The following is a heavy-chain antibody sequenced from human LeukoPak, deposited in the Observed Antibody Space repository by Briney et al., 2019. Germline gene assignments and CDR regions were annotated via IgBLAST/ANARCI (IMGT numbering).Heavy chain of an antibody. V-gene: IGHV3-23*01. CDR1: GFTLNIYA. Sequence: GGSLRLSCAASGFTLNIYAMNWVRQAPGKGLEWVSAISGSGGSTYYADSVKGRFTISRDNSKNTLYLQMNSLRAEDTAVYYCAKDLAAPYFDYWGQGTLVTVSS. CDR2: ISGSGGST. CDR3: AKDLAAPYFDY. D-gene: IGHD3-16*01. J-gene: IGHJ4*02.